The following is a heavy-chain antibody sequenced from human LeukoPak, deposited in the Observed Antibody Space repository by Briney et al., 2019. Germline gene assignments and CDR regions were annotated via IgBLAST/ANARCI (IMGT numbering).Heavy chain of an antibody. CDR3: AKDSVRGYSGYDLKYYFDY. D-gene: IGHD5-12*01. V-gene: IGHV3-23*01. J-gene: IGHJ4*02. CDR1: GFTFSSYA. Sequence: GGSLRLSCAASGFTFSSYAMSWVRQAPGKGLEWVSAISGSGGSTYYADSVKGRLTISRDNSKNTLYLQMNSLRAEDTAVYYCAKDSVRGYSGYDLKYYFDYWGQGTLVTVSS. CDR2: ISGSGGST.